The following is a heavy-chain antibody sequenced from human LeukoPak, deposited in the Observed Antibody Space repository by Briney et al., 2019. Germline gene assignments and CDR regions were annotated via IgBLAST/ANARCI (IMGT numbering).Heavy chain of an antibody. V-gene: IGHV4-39*07. CDR1: GFTFSSYA. CDR2: IYYSGST. Sequence: PGGSLRLSCAASGFTFSSYAMSWVRQAPGKGLEWIGSIYYSGSTYYNPSLKSRVTISVDTSKNQFSLKLSSVTAADTAVYYCAREVKDYYDSSGYSNGFDYWGQGTLVTVSS. J-gene: IGHJ4*02. D-gene: IGHD3-22*01. CDR3: AREVKDYYDSSGYSNGFDY.